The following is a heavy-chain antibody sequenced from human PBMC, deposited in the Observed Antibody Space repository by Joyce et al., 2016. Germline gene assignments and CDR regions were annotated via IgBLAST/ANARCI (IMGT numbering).Heavy chain of an antibody. V-gene: IGHV3-48*01. CDR3: ARGNSANYYGSANYGMDV. Sequence: EVQLVESGGGLVQPGGSLRLSCAASGFTFSDYSTNWARQAPGEGLEWISYISSSSSTIYYAGSVKGRFTISRDNAKSSLYLQMNSLRAEDTAVYYCARGNSANYYGSANYGMDVWGQGTTVTVSS. D-gene: IGHD3-10*01. CDR2: ISSSSSTI. J-gene: IGHJ6*02. CDR1: GFTFSDYS.